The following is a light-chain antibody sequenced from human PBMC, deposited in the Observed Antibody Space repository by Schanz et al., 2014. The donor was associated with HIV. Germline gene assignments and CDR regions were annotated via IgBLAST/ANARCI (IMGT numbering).Light chain of an antibody. CDR3: QQYYSSPLT. Sequence: DIVMTQSPDSLAVSLGEGATIHCKSSQTVLYSSNNKNDLAWYQQKAGQPPKLLISWASTRETGVPDRFSGSGSGTDFTLTISSLQAEDVAVYYCQQYYSSPLTFGQGTKVEIK. V-gene: IGKV4-1*01. CDR2: WAS. CDR1: QTVLYSSNNKND. J-gene: IGKJ1*01.